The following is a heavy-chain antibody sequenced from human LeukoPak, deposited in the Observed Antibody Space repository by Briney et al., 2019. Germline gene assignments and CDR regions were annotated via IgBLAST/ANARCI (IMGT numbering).Heavy chain of an antibody. J-gene: IGHJ6*03. CDR1: GGTFSSYA. CDR3: AILGYCSSTSCYERYYYYYMDV. D-gene: IGHD2-2*01. Sequence: ASVKVSCKASGGTFSSYAISWVRQAPGQGLEWMGGIIPIFGTANYAQKFQGRVTITTDESTSTAYMELSSLRSEDTAVYYCAILGYCSSTSCYERYYYYYMDVWGKGTTVTVSS. V-gene: IGHV1-69*05. CDR2: IIPIFGTA.